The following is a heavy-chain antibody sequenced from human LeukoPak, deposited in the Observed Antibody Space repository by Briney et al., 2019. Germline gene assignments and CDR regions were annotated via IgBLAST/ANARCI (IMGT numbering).Heavy chain of an antibody. CDR2: ISPSGSRT. V-gene: IGHV3-23*01. D-gene: IGHD3-9*01. CDR1: GFTFSTYD. J-gene: IGHJ4*02. CDR3: ARGPPLRYFDWLPPNADY. Sequence: GGSLRLSCAASGFTFSTYDMSWVRQAPGKGLEWVSAISPSGSRTFYADSVKGRFTISRDNSKNTLYLQMNSLRVEDTAVYYCARGPPLRYFDWLPPNADYWGQGTLVTVSS.